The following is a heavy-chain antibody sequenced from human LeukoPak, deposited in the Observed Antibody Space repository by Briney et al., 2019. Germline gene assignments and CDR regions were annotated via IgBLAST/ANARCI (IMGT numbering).Heavy chain of an antibody. V-gene: IGHV1-18*01. Sequence: ASVKVSCKASDYTFTSYGISWVRQAPGQGLEWMGWISAYNGNTNYAQKLQGRVTMTTDTSTSTAYMELRSLRSDDTAVYYCAREPLPDLEYSSSFLDYWGQGTLVTVSS. CDR1: DYTFTSYG. D-gene: IGHD6-6*01. J-gene: IGHJ4*02. CDR3: AREPLPDLEYSSSFLDY. CDR2: ISAYNGNT.